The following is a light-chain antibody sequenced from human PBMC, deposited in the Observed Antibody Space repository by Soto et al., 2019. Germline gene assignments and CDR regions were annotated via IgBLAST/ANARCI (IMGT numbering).Light chain of an antibody. CDR3: SSYTSSSTSV. J-gene: IGLJ1*01. CDR2: EVS. Sequence: QSVLTQPPSVSGSPGQSVTISCTGTSSDVGRYNRVSWYRQPPGTAPKPMIYEVSNRPSGVPDRFSGSKSGNTASLTISGLQAEDEADYYCSSYTSSSTSVFGPWPRSP. CDR1: SSDVGRYNR. V-gene: IGLV2-18*02.